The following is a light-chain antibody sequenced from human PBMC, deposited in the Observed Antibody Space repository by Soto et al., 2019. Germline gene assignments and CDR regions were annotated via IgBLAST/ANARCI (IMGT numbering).Light chain of an antibody. J-gene: IGKJ1*01. CDR1: QSINNW. CDR2: DAS. Sequence: SQSINNWLAWYQQKPGKAPNLLIYDASSLVSGVPSRFSGSGSGTEFALTISSLQPDDFATYHCQQYDSYSPTFGQGTKVDIK. CDR3: QQYDSYSPT. V-gene: IGKV1-5*01.